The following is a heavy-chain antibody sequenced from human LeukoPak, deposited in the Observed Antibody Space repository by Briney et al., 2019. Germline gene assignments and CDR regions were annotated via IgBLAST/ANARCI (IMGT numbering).Heavy chain of an antibody. Sequence: SETLSLTCAVYGGSFSGYYWSWIRQPPGKGLEWIGELNHSGSTNYNASLKSRVTISVDTSKNQFSLKLSSVTAADTAVYYCARGRAFDIWGQGTMGTVSS. CDR1: GGSFSGYY. CDR2: LNHSGST. V-gene: IGHV4-34*01. J-gene: IGHJ3*02. CDR3: ARGRAFDI.